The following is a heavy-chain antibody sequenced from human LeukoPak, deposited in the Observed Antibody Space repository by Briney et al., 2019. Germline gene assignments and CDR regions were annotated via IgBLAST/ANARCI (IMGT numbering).Heavy chain of an antibody. CDR3: ARDRSWPYYFDY. CDR1: GFTFSNYW. D-gene: IGHD6-13*01. V-gene: IGHV3-74*01. J-gene: IGHJ4*02. CDR2: INSDGRST. Sequence: GGSLRLSCAASGFTFSNYWMHWVRQAPGKGLVWVSRINSDGRSTNYADSVKGRFTISRDNAKNSLYLQMNSLRAEDTAVYYCARDRSWPYYFDYWGQGTLVTVSS.